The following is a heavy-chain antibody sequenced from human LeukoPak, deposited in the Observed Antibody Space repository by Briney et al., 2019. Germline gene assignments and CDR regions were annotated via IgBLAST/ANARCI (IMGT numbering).Heavy chain of an antibody. V-gene: IGHV4-39*07. D-gene: IGHD4-23*01. J-gene: IGHJ4*02. Sequence: PSETLSLTCTVSGGSISSSSYYWGWIRQPPGKGLEWIGEINHSGSTNYNPSLKSRVIISVDTSKNQVSLKLSSVTAADTTVYYCAREAAVAKRGDYFDYWGQGSLV. CDR3: AREAAVAKRGDYFDY. CDR1: GGSISSSSYY. CDR2: INHSGST.